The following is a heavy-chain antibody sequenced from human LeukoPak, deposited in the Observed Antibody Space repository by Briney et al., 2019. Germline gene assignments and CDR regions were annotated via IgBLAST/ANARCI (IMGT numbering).Heavy chain of an antibody. Sequence: SQTLSLTCAVSGGSISSGGYSWSWIRQPPGKGLEWIGYIYHSGSTYYNPSLKSRVTISVDRSKNQFSLKLSSVAAADTAVYYCAGQTDYSDYWGQGTLVTVSS. CDR2: IYHSGST. J-gene: IGHJ4*02. V-gene: IGHV4-30-2*01. D-gene: IGHD1-14*01. CDR3: AGQTDYSDY. CDR1: GGSISSGGYS.